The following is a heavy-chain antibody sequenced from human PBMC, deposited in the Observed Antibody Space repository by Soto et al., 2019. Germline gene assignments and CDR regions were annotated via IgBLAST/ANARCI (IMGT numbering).Heavy chain of an antibody. V-gene: IGHV5-51*01. CDR2: IHPSDSET. J-gene: IGHJ5*02. D-gene: IGHD5-12*01. Sequence: PGESLKISCKGSGYSFTSYWIGWVRQMPGKGLEWMGIIHPSDSETRYSPSFQGQVTISADKSISTAYLQWSSLRASDTAVYYCAIHSTGYEDSWGQGTLVTVSS. CDR1: GYSFTSYW. CDR3: AIHSTGYEDS.